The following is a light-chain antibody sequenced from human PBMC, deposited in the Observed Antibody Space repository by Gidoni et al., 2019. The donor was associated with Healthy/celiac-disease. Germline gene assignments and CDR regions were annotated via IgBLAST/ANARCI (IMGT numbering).Light chain of an antibody. J-gene: IGKJ2*01. V-gene: IGKV1-33*01. CDR2: DAS. CDR1: QDMRNY. Sequence: DIQMTQSPSSLSASVGDRVTITCQASQDMRNYLNWYQQKPGKAPKLLIYDASKLETGVPSRFSGSGSGTDFTFTISSLQPEDIATYYCQQYTAFGQGTKLEIK. CDR3: QQYTA.